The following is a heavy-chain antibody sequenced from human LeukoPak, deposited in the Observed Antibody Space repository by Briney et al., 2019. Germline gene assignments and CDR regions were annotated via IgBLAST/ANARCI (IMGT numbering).Heavy chain of an antibody. J-gene: IGHJ4*02. CDR3: VRGVGWILDY. CDR1: GFTSSSFW. Sequence: GGSLRLSCVASGFTSSSFWMTWVRQAPGKGLEWVAIIKEDGTEKYYVDSVKGRFTISRDNAKNSLYLQMNSLGAEDTAVYYCVRGVGWILDYWGQGILVTVAS. V-gene: IGHV3-7*04. D-gene: IGHD2-2*03. CDR2: IKEDGTEK.